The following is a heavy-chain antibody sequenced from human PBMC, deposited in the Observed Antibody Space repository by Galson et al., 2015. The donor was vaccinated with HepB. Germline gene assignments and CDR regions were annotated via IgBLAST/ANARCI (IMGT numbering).Heavy chain of an antibody. CDR3: ARDGKGYDFWSAHLDCWFDY. Sequence: SLRLSCAASGFTFSSYSMNWVRQAPGKGLEWVSYISSSSSTIYYADSVKGRFTISRDNAKNSLYLQMNSLRAEDTAVYYCARDGKGYDFWSAHLDCWFDYWGQGTLVTVSS. CDR2: ISSSSSTI. CDR1: GFTFSSYS. J-gene: IGHJ4*02. D-gene: IGHD3-3*01. V-gene: IGHV3-48*04.